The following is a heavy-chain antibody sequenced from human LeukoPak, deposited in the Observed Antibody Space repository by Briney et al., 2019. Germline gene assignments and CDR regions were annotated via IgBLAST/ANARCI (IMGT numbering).Heavy chain of an antibody. CDR2: MNPNSGNT. CDR3: ARAGYYYDSSGYLFDY. V-gene: IGHV1-8*01. J-gene: IGHJ4*02. D-gene: IGHD3-22*01. CDR1: GYTFTSYD. Sequence: ASVKVPCKASGYTFTSYDINWVRQATDQGLKGRGWMNPNSGNTGYAQRFQGRVTKTRNTSISTAYMELSSLRSEDTAVYYCARAGYYYDSSGYLFDYWGQGTLVTVSS.